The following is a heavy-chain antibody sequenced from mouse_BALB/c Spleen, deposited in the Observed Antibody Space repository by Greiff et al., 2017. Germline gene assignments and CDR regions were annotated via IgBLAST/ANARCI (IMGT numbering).Heavy chain of an antibody. CDR1: GFTFSNYW. V-gene: IGHV6-6*02. CDR2: IRLKSNNYAT. Sequence: EVQRVESGGGLVQPGGSMKLSCVASGFTFSNYWMNWVRQSPEKGLEWVAEIRLKSNNYATHYAESVKGRFTISRDDSKSSVYLQMNNLRAEDTGIYYCTRYGNYAMDYWGQGTSVTVSS. CDR3: TRYGNYAMDY. D-gene: IGHD2-1*01. J-gene: IGHJ4*01.